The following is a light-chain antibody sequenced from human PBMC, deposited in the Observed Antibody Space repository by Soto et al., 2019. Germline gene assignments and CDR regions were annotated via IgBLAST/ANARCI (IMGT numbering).Light chain of an antibody. V-gene: IGKV2D-29*01. CDR2: EVS. Sequence: DILMTQLPLSLSVTPGQPASISCKSSQSLLQSDGKTYLFWLLQKPGQPPQLLIYEVSKRFSGVPERFSGSGSGTEFTLKISRVEAEDVGVYYCMQTIQLPITFGQGTRLEIK. J-gene: IGKJ5*01. CDR1: QSLLQSDGKTY. CDR3: MQTIQLPIT.